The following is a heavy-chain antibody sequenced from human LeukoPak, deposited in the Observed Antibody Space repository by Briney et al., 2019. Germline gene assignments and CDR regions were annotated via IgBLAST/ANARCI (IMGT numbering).Heavy chain of an antibody. V-gene: IGHV4-34*01. CDR2: INHSGST. J-gene: IGHJ4*02. D-gene: IGHD5-12*01. CDR3: AKSNGYGLIDY. CDR1: GGSFSGYY. Sequence: SETLSLTCAVYGGSFSGYYWSWIRQPPGRGLEWIGEINHSGSTNYNPSLKSRVTISVDTSKNQFSLKLSSVTAADTAMYYCAKSNGYGLIDYWGQGTLVTVSS.